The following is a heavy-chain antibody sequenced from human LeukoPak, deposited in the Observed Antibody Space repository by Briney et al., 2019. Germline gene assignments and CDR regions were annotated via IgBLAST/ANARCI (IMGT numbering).Heavy chain of an antibody. D-gene: IGHD4-11*01. Sequence: PSQTLSLTCAVSGGSNSSSGYSWSWIRQPPGKGLEWIGYIYHSGGTYYNPSLKSRVTISVDRSSNQFSLKLTSVTAVDTAVYYCARTVTTTHFDYWGQGTPVTVSS. CDR3: ARTVTTTHFDY. CDR2: IYHSGGT. CDR1: GGSNSSSGYS. J-gene: IGHJ4*02. V-gene: IGHV4-30-2*01.